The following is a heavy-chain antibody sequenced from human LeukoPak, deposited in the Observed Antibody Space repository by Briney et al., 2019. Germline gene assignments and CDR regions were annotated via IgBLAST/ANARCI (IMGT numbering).Heavy chain of an antibody. CDR3: ARSLKTLLWFGELSIDYYYYGMNV. J-gene: IGHJ6*02. V-gene: IGHV3-20*04. CDR1: GFTFDDYG. D-gene: IGHD3-10*01. CDR2: INWNGGST. Sequence: GGSLRLSCAASGFTFDDYGMSWVRQDPGKGLEWLSGINWNGGSTGYADSVKGRFTISRDNAKNSLYLQMNSLRAEDTALYYCARSLKTLLWFGELSIDYYYYGMNVWGQGTTVTVSS.